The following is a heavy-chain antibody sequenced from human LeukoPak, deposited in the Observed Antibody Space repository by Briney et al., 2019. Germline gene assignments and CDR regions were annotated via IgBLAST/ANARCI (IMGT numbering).Heavy chain of an antibody. CDR3: ARVPGYCSGGSCYFYYFDY. Sequence: GGSLRLSCAASGFTFSSYSMNWVRQAPGKGLEWVSSISSSSSYIYYADSVKGRFTISRDNAKNSLYLQMNSLRAEDTAAYYCARVPGYCSGGSCYFYYFDYWGQGTLVTVSS. J-gene: IGHJ4*02. CDR2: ISSSSSYI. V-gene: IGHV3-21*01. CDR1: GFTFSSYS. D-gene: IGHD2-15*01.